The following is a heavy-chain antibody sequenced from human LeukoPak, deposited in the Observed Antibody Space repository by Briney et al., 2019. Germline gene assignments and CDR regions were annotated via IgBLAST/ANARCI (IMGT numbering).Heavy chain of an antibody. CDR1: GYTFTSYD. Sequence: VASVKVSCKASGYTFTSYDINWVRQATGQGLEWMGWMNPNSVNTGYAQKFQGRVTMTRNTSISTAYMELSSLRSEDTAVYYCARGYSSSWYKANWFDPWGQGTLVTVSS. CDR2: MNPNSVNT. J-gene: IGHJ5*02. D-gene: IGHD6-13*01. V-gene: IGHV1-8*01. CDR3: ARGYSSSWYKANWFDP.